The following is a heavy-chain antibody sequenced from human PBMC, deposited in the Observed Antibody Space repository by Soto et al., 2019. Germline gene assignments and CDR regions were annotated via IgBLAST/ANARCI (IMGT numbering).Heavy chain of an antibody. CDR3: AHGRSVGSTYFFEY. V-gene: IGHV2-5*02. CDR2: IYWDDEK. CDR1: GFSLRTSAVG. Sequence: SGPTLVNPTQTLTLTCTFSGFSLRTSAVGVAWIRQPPGKALEWLGIIYWDDEKYYSPSLKNRLTITKDTSKNQVVLTMTNMDPADTATYSCAHGRSVGSTYFFEYWGQGTLVTVSS. J-gene: IGHJ4*02. D-gene: IGHD3-10*01.